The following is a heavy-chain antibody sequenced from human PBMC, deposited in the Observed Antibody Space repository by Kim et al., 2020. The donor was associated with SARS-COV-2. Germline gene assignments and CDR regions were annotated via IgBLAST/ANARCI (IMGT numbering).Heavy chain of an antibody. Sequence: STYYNPALKSRVTISVDTSKNQFSLKLSSVTAADTAVYYCARGRDGSWDYWGQGTLVTVSS. D-gene: IGHD5-12*01. J-gene: IGHJ4*02. V-gene: IGHV4-31*02. CDR2: ST. CDR3: ARGRDGSWDY.